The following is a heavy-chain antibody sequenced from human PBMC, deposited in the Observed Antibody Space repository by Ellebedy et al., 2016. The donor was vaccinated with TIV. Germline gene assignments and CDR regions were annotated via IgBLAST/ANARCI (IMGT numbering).Heavy chain of an antibody. D-gene: IGHD3-10*01. CDR1: GGSFSGYY. CDR3: ARDQGDYGSGSYEYYYYYMDV. J-gene: IGHJ6*03. Sequence: SETLSLXCAVYGGSFSGYYWSWVRQPPGKGLEWIGEINHSGSTNYNPSLKSRVTISVDTSKNQFSLKLSSVTAADTAVYYCARDQGDYGSGSYEYYYYYMDVWGKGTTVTVSS. CDR2: INHSGST. V-gene: IGHV4-34*01.